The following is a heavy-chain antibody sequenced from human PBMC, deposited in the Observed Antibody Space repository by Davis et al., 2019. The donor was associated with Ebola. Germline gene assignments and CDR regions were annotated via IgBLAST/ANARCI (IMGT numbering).Heavy chain of an antibody. CDR1: GFTFSNAW. Sequence: GESLKISCAASGFTFSNAWMSWVRQAPGKGLEWVGRLRSKANSYATAYAASVKGRFTISRDDSKNTAYLQMNSLKTEDTAVYYCTTTRGYSGSYHDYWGQGTLVTVSS. V-gene: IGHV3-73*01. CDR2: LRSKANSYAT. D-gene: IGHD1-26*01. J-gene: IGHJ4*02. CDR3: TTTRGYSGSYHDY.